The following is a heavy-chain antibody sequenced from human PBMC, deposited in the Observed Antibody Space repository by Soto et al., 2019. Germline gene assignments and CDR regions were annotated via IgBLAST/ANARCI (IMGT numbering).Heavy chain of an antibody. Sequence: QVQLVQSGVAVKKPGASVKVSCKASGYTFTDYAISWVRQAPGRGLEWMGWVNTYNGNPNYAQIFQGRVTMTTDTSTDTAYMELRSLKSDDSAVYYCARDSQSSTSCQRFDSWGQGTLVTVSS. D-gene: IGHD2-2*01. CDR2: VNTYNGNP. CDR3: ARDSQSSTSCQRFDS. J-gene: IGHJ4*02. V-gene: IGHV1-18*01. CDR1: GYTFTDYA.